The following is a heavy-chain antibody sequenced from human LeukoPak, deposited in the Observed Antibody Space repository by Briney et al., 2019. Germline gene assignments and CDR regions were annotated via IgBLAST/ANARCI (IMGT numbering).Heavy chain of an antibody. V-gene: IGHV1-2*02. J-gene: IGHJ6*04. Sequence: ASVKVSCKVSGYTLTELSMHWVRQAPGQGLEWMGWINPNSGGTNYAQKFQGRVTMTRDTSISTAYMELSRLRSDDTAVYYCARERVSWGVAQNGYYYGRDVGGKGPTVTVSS. CDR1: GYTLTELS. CDR2: INPNSGGT. CDR3: ARERVSWGVAQNGYYYGRDV. D-gene: IGHD3-10*01.